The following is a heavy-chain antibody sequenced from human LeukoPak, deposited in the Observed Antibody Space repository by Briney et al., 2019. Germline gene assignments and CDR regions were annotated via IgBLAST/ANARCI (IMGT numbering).Heavy chain of an antibody. CDR1: GDSISSGHY. CDR2: IFHIGST. J-gene: IGHJ4*02. D-gene: IGHD4-11*01. Sequence: SETLSLTCAVSGDSISSGHYWGWIRQPPGKGLEWIGSIFHIGSTYYNPSLKNRLTISVDTSKNQFSLRLTSVTAADTAVYYCARLVTTVTTGADYWGQGTLVTVSS. CDR3: ARLVTTVTTGADY. V-gene: IGHV4-38-2*01.